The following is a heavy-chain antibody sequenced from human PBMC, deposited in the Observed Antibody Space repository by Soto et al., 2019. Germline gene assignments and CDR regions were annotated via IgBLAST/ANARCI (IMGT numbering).Heavy chain of an antibody. CDR3: ARDGVVMSGEGWFDP. CDR1: GGTFSSYA. D-gene: IGHD3-3*01. J-gene: IGHJ5*02. Sequence: ASVKVSCKASGGTFSSYAISWVRQAPGQGLEWMGGIIPIFGTANYAQKFQGRVTITADESTSTAYMELSSLRSEDTAVYYCARDGVVMSGEGWFDPWGQGTLVTVSS. V-gene: IGHV1-69*13. CDR2: IIPIFGTA.